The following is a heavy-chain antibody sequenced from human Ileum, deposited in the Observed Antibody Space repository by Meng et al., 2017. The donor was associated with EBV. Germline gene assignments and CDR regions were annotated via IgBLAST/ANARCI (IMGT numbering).Heavy chain of an antibody. J-gene: IGHJ4*02. CDR1: GYSISSTNW. Sequence: QVLVKESGPGLVKPSDTLSLTCAVSGYSISSTNWWGWIRQPPGKGLEWIGYIYYSGSTSYNPSLKSRVTMSVDTSKNQFSLNLNSVTAVDTAVYYCARNVPGTSAYYDWGQGTLVTVSS. D-gene: IGHD3-22*01. CDR2: IYYSGST. CDR3: ARNVPGTSAYYD. V-gene: IGHV4-28*01.